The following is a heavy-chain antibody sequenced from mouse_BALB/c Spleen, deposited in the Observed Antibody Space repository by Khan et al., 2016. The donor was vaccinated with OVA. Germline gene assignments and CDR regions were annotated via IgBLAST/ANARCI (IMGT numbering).Heavy chain of an antibody. CDR3: SRVGYYSNILFDY. CDR1: GYTFTDNY. V-gene: IGHV1-84*02. Sequence: QVQLQQSGPELVKPGASVKISCKASGYTFTDNYITWVKQKPGQGLEWIGWIYPGSGKTKYNEKFKGKATLTVDNSSSTAYMQLSSLTSEDTAVYFWSRVGYYSNILFDYWGQGTTLTVSS. D-gene: IGHD2-5*01. CDR2: IYPGSGKT. J-gene: IGHJ2*01.